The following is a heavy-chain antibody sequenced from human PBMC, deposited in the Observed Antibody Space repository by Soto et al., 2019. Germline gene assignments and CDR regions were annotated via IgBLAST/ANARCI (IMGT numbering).Heavy chain of an antibody. V-gene: IGHV3-7*01. Sequence: EVQLVESGGGLVQPGGSLRLSCEASGFTLSSYWMSWSRQAPGKGLEWVANTRQDGGQSYLVDSVQGRFTISRDNAKNSVYLQMNSLRAEDTAVYYCVSDGSTGWHFDSWGQGTLVTVSS. D-gene: IGHD6-19*01. CDR2: TRQDGGQS. CDR1: GFTLSSYW. CDR3: VSDGSTGWHFDS. J-gene: IGHJ4*02.